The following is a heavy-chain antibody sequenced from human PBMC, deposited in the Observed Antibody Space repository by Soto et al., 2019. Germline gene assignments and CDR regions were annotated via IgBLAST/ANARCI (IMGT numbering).Heavy chain of an antibody. Sequence: ASVKVSCKASGYTFTTYDINWVRQATGQGLEWMGWMSAYNGNTNYAQKFQGRVTMTTDTSTSTAYMELRSLRSDDTAVYYCAREYYYDSSGYQDAFDIWGQGTMVTVSS. V-gene: IGHV1-18*01. J-gene: IGHJ3*02. CDR3: AREYYYDSSGYQDAFDI. CDR1: GYTFTTYD. D-gene: IGHD3-22*01. CDR2: MSAYNGNT.